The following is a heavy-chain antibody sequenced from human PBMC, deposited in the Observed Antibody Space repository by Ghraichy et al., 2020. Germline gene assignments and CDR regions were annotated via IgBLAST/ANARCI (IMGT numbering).Heavy chain of an antibody. CDR1: GYTFTSYY. V-gene: IGHV1-46*01. CDR2: INPSGGST. D-gene: IGHD6-6*01. J-gene: IGHJ6*02. Sequence: ASVKVSCKASGYTFTSYYMHWVRQAPGQGLEWMGIINPSGGSTSYAQKFQGRVTMTRDTSTSTVYMELSSLRSEDTAVYYCARDEQLGYYYYGMDVWGQGTTVTVSS. CDR3: ARDEQLGYYYYGMDV.